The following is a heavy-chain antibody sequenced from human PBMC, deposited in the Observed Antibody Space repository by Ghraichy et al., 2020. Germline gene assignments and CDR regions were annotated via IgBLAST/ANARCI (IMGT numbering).Heavy chain of an antibody. J-gene: IGHJ3*02. CDR1: EFTFYGYP. D-gene: IGHD3-10*01. CDR2: LGADGRST. CDR3: ARGRGWFGGSDPFDI. Sequence: LSLTCAVSEFTFYGYPMTWVRQAPGKGLEWVSTLGADGRSTFYADSVKGRFTISRDKSKRTMYLQMNSLRAEDTAVYYCARGRGWFGGSDPFDIWGQGTMVTVSS. V-gene: IGHV3-23*01.